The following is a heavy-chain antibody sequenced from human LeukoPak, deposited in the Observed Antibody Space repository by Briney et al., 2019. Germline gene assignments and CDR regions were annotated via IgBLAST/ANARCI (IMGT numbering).Heavy chain of an antibody. Sequence: SETLSLTCTVPGGSISSYYWSWIRQPPGKGLEWIGYIDYSGSTNYNPSLKSRVTISVDTSQNQFSLKLSSVTAADTAVYYCATYRYGPYYYYYYMDVWGKGTTVTVSS. D-gene: IGHD5-18*01. V-gene: IGHV4-59*01. J-gene: IGHJ6*03. CDR1: GGSISSYY. CDR2: IDYSGST. CDR3: ATYRYGPYYYYYYMDV.